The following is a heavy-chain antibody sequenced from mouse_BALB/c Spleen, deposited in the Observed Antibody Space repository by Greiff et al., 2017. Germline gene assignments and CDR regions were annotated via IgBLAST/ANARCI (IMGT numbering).Heavy chain of an antibody. J-gene: IGHJ2*01. CDR1: GYSITSDYA. V-gene: IGHV3-2*02. D-gene: IGHD1-1*01. CDR3: ARKDYYGSSRYFDY. CDR2: ISYSGST. Sequence: EVQLVESGPGLVKPSQSLSLTCTVTGYSITSDYAWNWIRQFPGNKLEWMGYISYSGSTSYNPSLKSRISITRDTSKNQFFLQLNSVTTEDTATYYCARKDYYGSSRYFDYWGQGTTLTVSS.